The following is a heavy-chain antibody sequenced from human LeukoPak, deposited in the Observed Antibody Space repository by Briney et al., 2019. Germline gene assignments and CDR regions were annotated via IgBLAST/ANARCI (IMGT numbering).Heavy chain of an antibody. CDR1: GGSISSYY. D-gene: IGHD3-9*01. CDR2: IYYSGST. CDR3: ARVGYFDWLFFDY. Sequence: SETLSLTCTVSGGSISSYYWSWIRQPPGKGLEWIGYIYYSGSTNYNPSLKSRVTISVDTSKNQFSLKLSSVTAADTAVYYCARVGYFDWLFFDYWGQGTLVNVSS. V-gene: IGHV4-59*01. J-gene: IGHJ4*02.